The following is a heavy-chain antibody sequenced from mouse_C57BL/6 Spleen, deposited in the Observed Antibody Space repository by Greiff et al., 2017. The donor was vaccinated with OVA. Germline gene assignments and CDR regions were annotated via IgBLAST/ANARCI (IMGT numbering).Heavy chain of an antibody. D-gene: IGHD1-1*01. J-gene: IGHJ2*01. Sequence: LVESGPELVKPGASVKLSCKASGYTFTSYDINWVKQRPGQGLEWIGWIYPRDGSTKYNEKFKGKATLTVDTSSSTAYMELHSLTSEDSAVYFCARDGSSYFDYWGQGTTLTVSS. V-gene: IGHV1-85*01. CDR1: GYTFTSYD. CDR3: ARDGSSYFDY. CDR2: IYPRDGST.